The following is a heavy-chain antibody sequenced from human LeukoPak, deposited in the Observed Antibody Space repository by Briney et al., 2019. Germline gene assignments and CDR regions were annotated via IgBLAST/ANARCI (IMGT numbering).Heavy chain of an antibody. V-gene: IGHV1-18*01. Sequence: ASVKVSCKASGYTFTSYGISWVRQAPGQGLEWMGWISAYNGNTNYAQKLQGRVTMTTDTSTSAAYMELRSLRSDDTAVYYCARRRGTTRLSMYYYYYYMDVWGKGTTVTVSS. CDR2: ISAYNGNT. J-gene: IGHJ6*03. D-gene: IGHD3-16*02. CDR3: ARRRGTTRLSMYYYYYYMDV. CDR1: GYTFTSYG.